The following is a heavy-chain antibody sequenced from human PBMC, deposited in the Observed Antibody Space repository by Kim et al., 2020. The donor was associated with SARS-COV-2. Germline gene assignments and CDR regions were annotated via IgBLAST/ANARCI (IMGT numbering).Heavy chain of an antibody. CDR3: AKGGAWPTTASQDYFDF. J-gene: IGHJ4*02. D-gene: IGHD1-26*01. V-gene: IGHV3-23*01. CDR2: VSVIVGKT. Sequence: GGSLRLSCAASGFTFDTYAMTWVRQAPGKGLEWVSSVSVIVGKTFYADSVKGRFTISRDNSKNTLYLQMTRLGAEDTAKYYCAKGGAWPTTASQDYFDFGVQGLRVTVPS. CDR1: GFTFDTYA.